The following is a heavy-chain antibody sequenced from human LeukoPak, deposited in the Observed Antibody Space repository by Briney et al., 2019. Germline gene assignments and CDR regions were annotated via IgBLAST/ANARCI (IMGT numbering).Heavy chain of an antibody. CDR1: GFTFSSYA. D-gene: IGHD2-2*01. J-gene: IGHJ6*03. V-gene: IGHV1-2*06. CDR2: INPNSGGT. Sequence: PGGSLLISCAASGFTFSSYAMHWVRQAPGQGLEWMGRINPNSGGTNYAQKFQRRVTMTRAKSISTAYMELSRLRSDDTAVYYCAGGAAMTYYYYMDVWGKGTTVTVSS. CDR3: AGGAAMTYYYYMDV.